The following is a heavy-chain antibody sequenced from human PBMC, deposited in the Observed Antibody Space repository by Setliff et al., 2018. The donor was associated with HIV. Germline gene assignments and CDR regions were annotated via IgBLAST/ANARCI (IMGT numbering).Heavy chain of an antibody. J-gene: IGHJ3*02. Sequence: VGSLRLSCAASAFTFSNYNIHWVRQAPGKGLEWVAFISYDGNKKYYADSVKGRFTISRDNSKNTLYLQMDSLRTEDTAVYYCASSYPNYNYGNYDFWSGYYHDDAFDIWGQGTMVTVSS. V-gene: IGHV3-30*04. CDR3: ASSYPNYNYGNYDFWSGYYHDDAFDI. D-gene: IGHD3-3*01. CDR2: ISYDGNKK. CDR1: AFTFSNYN.